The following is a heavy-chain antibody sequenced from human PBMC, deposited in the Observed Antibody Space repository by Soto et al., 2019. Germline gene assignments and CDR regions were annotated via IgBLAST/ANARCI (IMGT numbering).Heavy chain of an antibody. V-gene: IGHV1-3*01. D-gene: IGHD3-10*01. Sequence: QVQLVQSGAEVKKPGASVKVSCKASGYTFTSYAMHWVRQAPGQRLEWMGWINAGNGNTTYSQKFQGRVTITRDTPASTAYMELSSMRPEDTAVYYCARGPSRPARAGDYWGQGTLVTVSS. CDR1: GYTFTSYA. J-gene: IGHJ4*02. CDR3: ARGPSRPARAGDY. CDR2: INAGNGNT.